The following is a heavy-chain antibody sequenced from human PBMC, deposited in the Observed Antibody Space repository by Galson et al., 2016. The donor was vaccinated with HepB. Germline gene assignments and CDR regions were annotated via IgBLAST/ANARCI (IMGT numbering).Heavy chain of an antibody. CDR1: GLTFDTYA. CDR2: ISSSGNLI. CDR3: ATNGEPHGDNEGFNN. Sequence: SLRLSCAASGLTFDTYAMNWLRQAPGKGPEWLSYISSSGNLISVTDSVKGRITISRDYGKTFLYLQMNSLRTVDTTVYYCATNGEPHGDNEGFNNWGQGTLVTVSS. V-gene: IGHV3-48*03. J-gene: IGHJ4*02. D-gene: IGHD4-17*01.